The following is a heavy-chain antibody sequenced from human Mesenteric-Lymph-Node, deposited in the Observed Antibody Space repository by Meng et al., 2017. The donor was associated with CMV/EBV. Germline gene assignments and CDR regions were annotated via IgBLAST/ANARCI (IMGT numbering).Heavy chain of an antibody. CDR2: LNPRSGTT. D-gene: IGHD3-3*01. CDR3: AREKIRFLEWFP. J-gene: IGHJ5*02. CDR1: GYTFTNYH. Sequence: ASVKVSCKASGYTFTNYHVNWVRQAPGQGLEWMGALNPRSGTTTYAQKFQDRVTMTTDTSTSTVYMELSSLRFEDTAVYYCAREKIRFLEWFPWGQGTLVTVSS. V-gene: IGHV1-46*01.